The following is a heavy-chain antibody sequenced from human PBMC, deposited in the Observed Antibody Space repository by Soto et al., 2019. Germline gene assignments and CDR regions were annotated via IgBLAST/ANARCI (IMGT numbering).Heavy chain of an antibody. CDR1: EFTFTTYW. CDR3: ARGLKNYYGVDV. CDR2: IKGDGSSL. Sequence: EVKVVESGGGLVQPGGSLRLSCAASEFTFTTYWMHWVRQVPGKGLVWVSRIKGDGSSLSYADSVKGRFTISRDNVENTVYLQMGSLRADDTAVYYCARGLKNYYGVDVWGQGTSVTVSS. V-gene: IGHV3-74*01. J-gene: IGHJ6*02.